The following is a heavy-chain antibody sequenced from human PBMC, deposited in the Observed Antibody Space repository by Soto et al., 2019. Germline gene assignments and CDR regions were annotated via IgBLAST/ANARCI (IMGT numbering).Heavy chain of an antibody. D-gene: IGHD2-15*01. CDR3: ATLFLYFVGSPIFDY. Sequence: ASVKVSCKVSGYTLTELSMHWVRQAPGKGLEWMGGFDPEDGETIYAQKFQGRVTMTEDTSTDTAYMELSSLRSEDTAVYYCATLFLYFVGSPIFDYWGQGSLVTVSS. CDR1: GYTLTELS. J-gene: IGHJ4*02. V-gene: IGHV1-24*01. CDR2: FDPEDGET.